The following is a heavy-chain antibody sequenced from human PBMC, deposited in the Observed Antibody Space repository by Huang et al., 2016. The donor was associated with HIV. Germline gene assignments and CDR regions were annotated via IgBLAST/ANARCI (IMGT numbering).Heavy chain of an antibody. V-gene: IGHV1-69*01. CDR2: IIPIVGTA. CDR1: GGTFSSNA. Sequence: QVQMVQSGAEVKKPGSSVKVSCKASGGTFSSNAITWVRQAPGQGLGVMGGIIPIVGTANYAQKFQGRVTITADESTSTAYMQLSSLRSEDTAVYYCAREFYYDSTGYYFDYWGQGTLVTVSS. CDR3: AREFYYDSTGYYFDY. D-gene: IGHD3-22*01. J-gene: IGHJ4*02.